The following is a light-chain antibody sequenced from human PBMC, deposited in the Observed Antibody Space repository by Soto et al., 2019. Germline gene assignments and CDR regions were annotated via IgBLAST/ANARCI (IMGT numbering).Light chain of an antibody. CDR3: GSYAVSYTVV. CDR2: DVF. CDR1: SSDVGGYNY. Sequence: QPALTQPRSVSGSPGQSVTISCTGTSSDVGGYNYVSWYQHHPGKAPKLMIYDVFKRPSGVPDRFSGSKSGNTASLTISGLQAEDEADYFCGSYAVSYTVVFGGGTKVTVL. V-gene: IGLV2-11*01. J-gene: IGLJ2*01.